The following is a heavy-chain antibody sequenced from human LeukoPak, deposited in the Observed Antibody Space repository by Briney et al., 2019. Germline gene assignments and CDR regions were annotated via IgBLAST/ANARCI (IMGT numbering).Heavy chain of an antibody. J-gene: IGHJ4*02. CDR1: GFTFGNYA. D-gene: IGHD5-18*01. CDR3: AKDRDPPYVGNSYGFASDY. CDR2: ISWNGGSV. V-gene: IGHV3-9*01. Sequence: GGSLRLSCVGSGFTFGNYAMHWVRQAPGKGLEWVSGISWNGGSVGYADFAKGRFTISRDDARNSLFLQMNTLRPGDTALYYCAKDRDPPYVGNSYGFASDYWGQGTLVTVSS.